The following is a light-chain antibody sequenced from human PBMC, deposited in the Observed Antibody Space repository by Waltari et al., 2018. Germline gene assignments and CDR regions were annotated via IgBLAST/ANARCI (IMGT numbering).Light chain of an antibody. CDR1: SLRSYY. CDR3: NSRDSSGNNWV. CDR2: GKN. J-gene: IGLJ3*02. Sequence: SSELTQDPAVSVALGQTVRITCQGASLRSYYARWYQQKPGQAPVLVIYGKNNRPSGIPDRFSGSSSGNTASLTITGAQAEDEADYYCNSRDSSGNNWVFGGGTKLTVL. V-gene: IGLV3-19*01.